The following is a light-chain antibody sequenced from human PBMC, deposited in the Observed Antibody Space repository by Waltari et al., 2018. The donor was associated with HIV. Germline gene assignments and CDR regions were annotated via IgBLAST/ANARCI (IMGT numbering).Light chain of an antibody. CDR1: SSDVGGYNY. CDR3: CSYTSSSTLYV. Sequence: QSALTQPASVSGSPGQSITISCTGTSSDVGGYNYVSWYQPHPGKAPKRMIYEVSNRPAGVTNRFSGSKSGNTASLTISGLQADDEADYYCCSYTSSSTLYVVGTGTKVTVL. V-gene: IGLV2-14*01. CDR2: EVS. J-gene: IGLJ1*01.